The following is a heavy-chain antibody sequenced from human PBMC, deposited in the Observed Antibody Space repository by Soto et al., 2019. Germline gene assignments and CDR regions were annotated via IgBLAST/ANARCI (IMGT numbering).Heavy chain of an antibody. J-gene: IGHJ4*02. CDR2: ISGSGGST. Sequence: GGSLRLSCAASGFTFSTFGMHWVRQAPGKGLEWVSAISGSGGSTYYADSVKGRFTISRDNSKNTLYLQMNSLRAEDTAVYYCAKRPYYYDSSGLYYFDYWGQGTLVTVSS. CDR1: GFTFSTFG. V-gene: IGHV3-23*01. D-gene: IGHD3-22*01. CDR3: AKRPYYYDSSGLYYFDY.